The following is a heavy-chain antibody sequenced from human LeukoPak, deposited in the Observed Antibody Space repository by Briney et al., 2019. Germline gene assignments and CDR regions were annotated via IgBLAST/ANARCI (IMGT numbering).Heavy chain of an antibody. J-gene: IGHJ4*02. CDR2: IYYSGST. D-gene: IGHD3-22*01. V-gene: IGHV4-59*08. CDR1: GGSISSHY. Sequence: NPSETLSLTCTVSGGSISSHYWSWIRQPPGKGLECIGYIYYSGSTNYSPSLKSRVTISVDKSKKQFSLKLTSVTAADTAVYHCARHVYDSSGYYRDPHFDYWGQGTLVTVSS. CDR3: ARHVYDSSGYYRDPHFDY.